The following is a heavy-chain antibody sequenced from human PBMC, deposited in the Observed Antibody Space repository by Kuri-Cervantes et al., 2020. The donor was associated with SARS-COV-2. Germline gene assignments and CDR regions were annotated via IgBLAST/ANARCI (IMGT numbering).Heavy chain of an antibody. J-gene: IGHJ6*02. V-gene: IGHV3-33*08. Sequence: GESLKISCAASGFTFSSYSMNWVRQAPGKGLEWVAVIWYDGSNKYYADSVKGRFTISRDNSKNTLYLQMNSLRAEDTAVYYCARDPVVVAAADWDGMDVWGQGTTVTVSS. CDR2: IWYDGSNK. CDR1: GFTFSSYS. D-gene: IGHD2-15*01. CDR3: ARDPVVVAAADWDGMDV.